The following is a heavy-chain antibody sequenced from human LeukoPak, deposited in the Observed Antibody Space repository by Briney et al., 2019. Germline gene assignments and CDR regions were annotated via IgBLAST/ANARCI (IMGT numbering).Heavy chain of an antibody. CDR3: ARQEAASFDY. CDR2: INPNSGGT. Sequence: ASVKVSCKASGYSFTGYYIHWVRQAPGQGLEWMGWINPNSGGTKYAQKFQGRVAMTRDTSISTGYLEVSRLRSDDTAVYYCARQEAASFDYWGQGALVTVSS. V-gene: IGHV1-2*02. J-gene: IGHJ4*02. CDR1: GYSFTGYY. D-gene: IGHD6-13*01.